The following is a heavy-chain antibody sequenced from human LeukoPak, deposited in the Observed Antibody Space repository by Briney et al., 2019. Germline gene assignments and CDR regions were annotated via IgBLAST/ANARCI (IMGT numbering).Heavy chain of an antibody. Sequence: GGSLRLSCAASGFTFSSYGMHWVRQAPGKGLEWVAVISYDGSNKYYADSVKGRFTISRDNSKNTLYLQMNSLRAEDTAVYYCVRDRGYCSGGTCYALWDYWGQGTLVTVSS. V-gene: IGHV3-30*03. CDR1: GFTFSSYG. CDR3: VRDRGYCSGGTCYALWDY. J-gene: IGHJ4*02. D-gene: IGHD2-15*01. CDR2: ISYDGSNK.